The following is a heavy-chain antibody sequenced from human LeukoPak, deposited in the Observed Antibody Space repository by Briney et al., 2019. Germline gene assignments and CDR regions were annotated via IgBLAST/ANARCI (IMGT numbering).Heavy chain of an antibody. D-gene: IGHD3-22*01. Sequence: GGSLRLSCAASGFTFSTYAMHWVRQAPGKGLEWVAVIWYDGSIKYYADSVKGRFTISRDNSKNTLFLQMNSLRAEDTAVYYCARGTSGYYYRYFDYWGQGTLVTVSS. J-gene: IGHJ4*02. CDR2: IWYDGSIK. V-gene: IGHV3-33*01. CDR1: GFTFSTYA. CDR3: ARGTSGYYYRYFDY.